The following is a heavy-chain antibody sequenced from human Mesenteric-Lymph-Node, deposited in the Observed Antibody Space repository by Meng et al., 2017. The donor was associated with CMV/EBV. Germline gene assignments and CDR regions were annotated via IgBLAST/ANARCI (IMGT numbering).Heavy chain of an antibody. J-gene: IGHJ4*02. Sequence: GESLKISCAASGFTFSTYWMTWVRQAPGKGLEWVANIKQDGSEKYYVDSVKGRFTISRDNAKNSLYLQMNSLRAEDTAVYYCARDRCSSASCFFDYWGQGTLVTVS. CDR2: IKQDGSEK. CDR1: GFTFSTYW. D-gene: IGHD2-2*01. V-gene: IGHV3-7*01. CDR3: ARDRCSSASCFFDY.